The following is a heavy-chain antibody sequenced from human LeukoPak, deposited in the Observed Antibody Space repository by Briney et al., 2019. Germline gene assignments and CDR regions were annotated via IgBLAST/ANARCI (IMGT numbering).Heavy chain of an antibody. V-gene: IGHV4-39*01. D-gene: IGHD3-22*01. CDR3: ARRGDSSGYANADDAFDI. J-gene: IGHJ3*02. CDR2: IYYSGST. Sequence: SETLSLTCTVSGGSISSSSYYWGWLRQPPGKGLEWIGNIYYSGSTYYNPSLKSRVTISGDTSKNQSSLKLSSVTAADTAVYYCARRGDSSGYANADDAFDIWGQGTMVTVSS. CDR1: GGSISSSSYY.